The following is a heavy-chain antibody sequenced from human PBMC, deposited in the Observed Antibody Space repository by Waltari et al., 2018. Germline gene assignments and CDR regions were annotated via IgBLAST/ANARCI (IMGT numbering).Heavy chain of an antibody. D-gene: IGHD3-10*01. CDR2: GYHSGHT. CDR1: GGSVNSREW. CDR3: VRRGEGTMVYNDAFDF. J-gene: IGHJ3*01. Sequence: QVQLQESGPGLVKPSGTLSLICSVSGGSVNSREWWTWGRQPPGKGLEWVGEGYHSGHTSYTPSLKSRVTISVDKTKNQFSLKLTSVTAADTAVYYCVRRGEGTMVYNDAFDFWGLGTKVTVSS. V-gene: IGHV4-4*02.